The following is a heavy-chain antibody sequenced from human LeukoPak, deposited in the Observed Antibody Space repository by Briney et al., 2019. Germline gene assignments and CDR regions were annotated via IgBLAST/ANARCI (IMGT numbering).Heavy chain of an antibody. J-gene: IGHJ4*02. CDR2: IYTSGST. CDR3: ARVTIFGVAAFDY. CDR1: GGSISSGSYY. V-gene: IGHV4-61*02. Sequence: SQTLSLTCTVSGGSISSGSYYWSWIRQPAGKGLEWIGRIYTSGSTNYNPSLKSRVTISVDTSKNQFSLKLNSVTAADTAVYYCARVTIFGVAAFDYWGQGTLVTVSS. D-gene: IGHD3-3*01.